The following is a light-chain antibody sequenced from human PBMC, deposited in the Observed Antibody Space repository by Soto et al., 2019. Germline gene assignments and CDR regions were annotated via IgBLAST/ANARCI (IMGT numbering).Light chain of an antibody. CDR3: CSYAGSSTYVV. V-gene: IGLV2-23*01. CDR1: SSDVGSYNL. J-gene: IGLJ2*01. CDR2: EGS. Sequence: QSALTQPASVSGSPGPSITISCTGTSSDVGSYNLVSWYQQHPGKAPKLMIYEGSKRPSGVSNRFSGSKSGNTASLTISGLQAEDEGDYYCCSYAGSSTYVVFGGGTQLTVL.